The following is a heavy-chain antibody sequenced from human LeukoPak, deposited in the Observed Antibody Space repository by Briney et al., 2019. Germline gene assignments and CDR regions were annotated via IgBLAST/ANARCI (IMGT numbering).Heavy chain of an antibody. CDR1: GGTFSSYA. CDR2: FIPIFGTA. D-gene: IGHD3-9*01. V-gene: IGHV1-69*05. CDR3: AREENDILTGYYHA. J-gene: IGHJ4*02. Sequence: SVKVSCKASGGTFSSYAISWVRQAPGQGLEWMGGFIPIFGTANYAQKFQGRVTITTDESTSTAYMELSSLRSEDTAVYYCAREENDILTGYYHAWGQGTLVTVSS.